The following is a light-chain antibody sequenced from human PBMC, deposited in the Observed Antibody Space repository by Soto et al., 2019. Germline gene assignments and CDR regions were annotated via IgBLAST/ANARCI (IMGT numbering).Light chain of an antibody. Sequence: QSVLTQPPSVSGAPGQRVTISCTGSSSNIGAGYDVHWYQQLPGTAPKLLIYGNSNRPSGVPDRFSGSKSGTSASLAITGLLAEEEADYYCQSSDSSLSGHVVFGGGTKLTVL. CDR1: SSNIGAGYD. CDR2: GNS. CDR3: QSSDSSLSGHVV. J-gene: IGLJ2*01. V-gene: IGLV1-40*01.